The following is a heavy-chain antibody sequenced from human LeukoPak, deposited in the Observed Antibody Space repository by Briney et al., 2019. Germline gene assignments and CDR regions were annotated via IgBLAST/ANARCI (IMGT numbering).Heavy chain of an antibody. D-gene: IGHD4-23*01. CDR1: GYTFTSYY. Sequence: GASVKVSCKASGYTFTSYYMHGVRHAPGQGVEWMEIINPSGGSTSYAQKFQGRVTMTRDMSTSTDYMELSSLRSEDTAVYYCARDNSVEDTAWWFDPWGQGTLVTVSS. CDR2: INPSGGST. J-gene: IGHJ5*02. V-gene: IGHV1-46*01. CDR3: ARDNSVEDTAWWFDP.